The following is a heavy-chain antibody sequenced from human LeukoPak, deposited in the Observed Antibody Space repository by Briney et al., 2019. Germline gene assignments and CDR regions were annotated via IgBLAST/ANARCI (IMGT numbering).Heavy chain of an antibody. CDR2: ISAYNGNT. J-gene: IGHJ4*02. D-gene: IGHD3-10*01. V-gene: IGHV1-18*04. CDR3: ARARWSVRGVPYYFDY. CDR1: GYTFTSYG. Sequence: ASVKVSCKASGYTFTSYGISWVRQAPGQGLEWMGWISAYNGNTNYAQKLQGRVTMTTDTSTSTAYMELRSLRSDDTAVYYCARARWSVRGVPYYFDYWGQGILVTVSS.